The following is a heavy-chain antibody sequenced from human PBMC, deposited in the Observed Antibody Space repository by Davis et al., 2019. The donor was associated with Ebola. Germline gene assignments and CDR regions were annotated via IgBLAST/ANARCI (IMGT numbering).Heavy chain of an antibody. Sequence: GESLKISCAASGFTFSGSAMHWVRQASGKGLEWVGRIRSKANSYATAYAASVKGRFTISRDDSKNTAYLQMYSLKTEDTAVYYCTSTLDGDYVDYWGQGTLVTVSS. CDR2: IRSKANSYAT. D-gene: IGHD4-17*01. CDR1: GFTFSGSA. V-gene: IGHV3-73*01. CDR3: TSTLDGDYVDY. J-gene: IGHJ4*02.